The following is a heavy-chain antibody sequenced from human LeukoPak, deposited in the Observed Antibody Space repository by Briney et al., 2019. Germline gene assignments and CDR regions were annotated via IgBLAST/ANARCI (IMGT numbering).Heavy chain of an antibody. CDR1: GGSISSSSYY. J-gene: IGHJ6*02. D-gene: IGHD6-13*01. V-gene: IGHV4-39*07. Sequence: SETLSLTCTVSGGSISSSSYYWGWIRQPPGKGLEWIGSIYYSGSTYYNPSLKSRVTISVDTSKNQFSLKLSSVTAADTAVYYCARDLVPGAEQLVLKHYYYYGMDVWGQGTTVTVSS. CDR2: IYYSGST. CDR3: ARDLVPGAEQLVLKHYYYYGMDV.